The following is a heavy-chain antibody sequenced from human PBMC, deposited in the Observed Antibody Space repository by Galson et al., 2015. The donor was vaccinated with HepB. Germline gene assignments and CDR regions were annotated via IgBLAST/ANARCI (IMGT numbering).Heavy chain of an antibody. CDR3: ARDYMVTMRNWFDP. V-gene: IGHV1-18*01. D-gene: IGHD2-21*02. J-gene: IGHJ5*02. Sequence: SVKVSCKASGYIFTNYGISWVRQAPGQGLEWMGWTSAYNRKTNYAQKFQGRVTMTTDTSTGTAYMVLRSLRSDDTAVYYCARDYMVTMRNWFDPWGQGTLVTISS. CDR2: TSAYNRKT. CDR1: GYIFTNYG.